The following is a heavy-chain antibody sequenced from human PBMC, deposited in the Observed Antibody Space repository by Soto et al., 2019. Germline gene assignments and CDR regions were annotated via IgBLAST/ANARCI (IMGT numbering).Heavy chain of an antibody. CDR3: ERVVMLGDGSDY. J-gene: IGHJ4*02. D-gene: IGHD3-10*01. CDR1: GYTFTNYG. V-gene: IGHV1-18*01. Sequence: QVQLVQSGAEVKQPGASVKVSCKASGYTFTNYGVSWVRQAPGQGLEWMGWISANNGNTKYAQKFQGRATMTTDTSTSAVEMELRSLRSDDTAVYFCERVVMLGDGSDYWGQGTLVTVSS. CDR2: ISANNGNT.